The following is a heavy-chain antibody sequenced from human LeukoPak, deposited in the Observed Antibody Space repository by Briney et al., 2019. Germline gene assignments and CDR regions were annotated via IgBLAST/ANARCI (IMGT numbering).Heavy chain of an antibody. CDR2: ISHDGNSK. CDR3: ARDYHYGMDV. V-gene: IGHV3-30-3*01. D-gene: IGHD3-16*02. J-gene: IGHJ6*02. Sequence: GGSLRLSCAASGFTFSNYVMYWVRQAPGGGLECVAVISHDGNSKDYADSVKGRFTISRDNSQNTLYLQMNSLRGEDTAVYYCARDYHYGMDVWGLGTTVTVSS. CDR1: GFTFSNYV.